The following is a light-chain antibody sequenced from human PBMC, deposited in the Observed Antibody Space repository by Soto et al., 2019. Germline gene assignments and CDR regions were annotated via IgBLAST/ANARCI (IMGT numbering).Light chain of an antibody. V-gene: IGKV3-11*01. Sequence: EVVLTQSPGTLSLSPGERATLSCRASQSVSSYLAWYQQKPGQAPRLLIYDASNRATGIPARFSGSGSGTDFTLTISSLEPEDFAVYYCQQRSNWPTTFGQGTKGDIK. CDR2: DAS. J-gene: IGKJ1*01. CDR1: QSVSSY. CDR3: QQRSNWPTT.